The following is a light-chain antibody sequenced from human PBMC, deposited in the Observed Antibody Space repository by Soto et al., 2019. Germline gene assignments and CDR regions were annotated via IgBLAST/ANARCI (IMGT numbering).Light chain of an antibody. V-gene: IGKV3-15*01. CDR2: GAS. CDR3: QHYNNWPRT. J-gene: IGKJ1*01. CDR1: QSVSSN. Sequence: EIVMTQSPATLSVSPGERATLSCRASQSVSSNLAWYQQKPGQAPRLLIYGASTRATGIPARFSGSWSGTECTLTISSLASEDFAVYYCQHYNNWPRTFGQGTKVEIK.